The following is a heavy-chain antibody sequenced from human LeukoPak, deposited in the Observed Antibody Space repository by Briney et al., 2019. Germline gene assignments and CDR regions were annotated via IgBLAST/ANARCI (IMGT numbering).Heavy chain of an antibody. CDR2: ISYDGSNK. D-gene: IGHD6-13*01. CDR3: AREGSAVGIDDAFDI. CDR1: GFTFSSYG. Sequence: GRSLRLSCAASGFTFSSYGMHWVRQAPGKGLEWVAVISYDGSNKYYADSVKGRFTISRDNSKNTLYLQMNSLRAEDTAVYYCAREGSAVGIDDAFDIWGQGTMVTVSS. V-gene: IGHV3-30*03. J-gene: IGHJ3*02.